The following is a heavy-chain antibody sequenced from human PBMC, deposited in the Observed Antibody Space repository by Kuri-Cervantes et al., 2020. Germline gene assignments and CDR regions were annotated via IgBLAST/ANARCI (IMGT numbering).Heavy chain of an antibody. J-gene: IGHJ4*02. CDR3: ARDQMPFGVAIPGVH. Sequence: GGSLRLSCAASGFTFSSYSMNWVRQAPGKGLEWVAVISYDGSNEYYADSVKGRLTISRDNSKNTLYLQMNSLRAEDTAVYYCARDQMPFGVAIPGVHWGQGTLVTVSS. CDR1: GFTFSSYS. V-gene: IGHV3-30*03. D-gene: IGHD3-3*01. CDR2: ISYDGSNE.